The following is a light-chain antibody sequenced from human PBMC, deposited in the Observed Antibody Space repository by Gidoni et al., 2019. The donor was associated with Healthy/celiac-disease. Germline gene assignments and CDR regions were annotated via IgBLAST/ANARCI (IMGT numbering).Light chain of an antibody. CDR2: DAS. Sequence: IVWPQSPATLSLSPGERATTPGRAIRSVSSYLAWYQQKPGQAPSLLIYDASNSSTGIPARFSGSGSATDVTLTISSLEPEDFAVSYCQQRSNWPPITFGQGTRLEIK. J-gene: IGKJ5*01. CDR3: QQRSNWPPIT. V-gene: IGKV3-11*01. CDR1: RSVSSY.